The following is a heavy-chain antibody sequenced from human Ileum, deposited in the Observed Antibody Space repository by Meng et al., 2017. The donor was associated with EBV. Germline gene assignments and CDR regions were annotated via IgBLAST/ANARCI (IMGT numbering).Heavy chain of an antibody. CDR1: SGLNSSSNW. D-gene: IGHD3-16*01. V-gene: IGHV4-4*02. Sequence: VQAQESGPGLVKPAGTLSLTCRVSSGLNSSSNWWRWGRQPPGKGLEWIGEIYHSGSTNYNPSLKSRVTISVDKSKNQFSLKLSSVTAADTAVYYCARDFGPHQLWYWGQGTLVTVSS. CDR3: ARDFGPHQLWY. CDR2: IYHSGST. J-gene: IGHJ4*02.